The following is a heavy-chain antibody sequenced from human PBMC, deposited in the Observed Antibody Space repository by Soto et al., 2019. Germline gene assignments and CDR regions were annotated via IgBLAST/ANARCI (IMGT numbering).Heavy chain of an antibody. CDR1: GGSISSGGYY. J-gene: IGHJ6*03. D-gene: IGHD3-9*01. V-gene: IGHV4-31*03. Sequence: SETLSLTCTVSGGSISSGGYYWSWIRQHPGKGLEWIGYIYYSGSTYYNPSLKSRVTISVDTSKNQFSLKLSSVTAADTAVYYCAREALRYLGPYYYYYMDVWGKGTTVTVSS. CDR2: IYYSGST. CDR3: AREALRYLGPYYYYYMDV.